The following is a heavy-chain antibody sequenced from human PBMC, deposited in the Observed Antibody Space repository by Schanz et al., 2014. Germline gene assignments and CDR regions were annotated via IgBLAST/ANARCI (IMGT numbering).Heavy chain of an antibody. CDR3: ARGGYSSGWYDRDIAHFDY. Sequence: QVQVVQSGAEVKKPGASVKVSCKASGYTFTDYGVIWVRQAPGQGLEWMGWISTSNGNTNYAQKLQGRVTMTTDTSTSTAYMELRSLRSDDTAVYYCARGGYSSGWYDRDIAHFDYWGQGTLXTVSS. V-gene: IGHV1-18*01. CDR1: GYTFTDYG. CDR2: ISTSNGNT. J-gene: IGHJ4*02. D-gene: IGHD6-19*01.